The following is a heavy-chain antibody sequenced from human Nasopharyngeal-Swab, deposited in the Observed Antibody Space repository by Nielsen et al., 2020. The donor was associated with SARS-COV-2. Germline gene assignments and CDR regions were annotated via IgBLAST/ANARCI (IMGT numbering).Heavy chain of an antibody. Sequence: GESLKISCAASGFTFSSYSMNWVRQAPGKGLEWVSSISSSSSYIYYADSVKGRFTISRDNAKNSLYLQMNSLRDEDTAVYYCARDPQGDIGVVVAPTTSPRYYYYGMDVWGQGTTVTVSS. CDR3: ARDPQGDIGVVVAPTTSPRYYYYGMDV. D-gene: IGHD2-15*01. CDR1: GFTFSSYS. CDR2: ISSSSSYI. V-gene: IGHV3-21*01. J-gene: IGHJ6*02.